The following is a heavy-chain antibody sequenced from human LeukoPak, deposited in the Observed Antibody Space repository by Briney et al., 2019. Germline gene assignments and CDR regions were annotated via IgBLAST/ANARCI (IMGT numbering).Heavy chain of an antibody. J-gene: IGHJ4*02. V-gene: IGHV4-4*09. CDR3: ARYARYYYDSSGGYYFDY. D-gene: IGHD3-22*01. Sequence: SETLPLTCTVSGGSISSYYWSWIRQPPGKGLEWIGYIYTSGSTNYNPSLKSRVTISVDTSKNQFSLKLSSVTAADTAVYYCARYARYYYDSSGGYYFDYWGQGTLVTVSS. CDR1: GGSISSYY. CDR2: IYTSGST.